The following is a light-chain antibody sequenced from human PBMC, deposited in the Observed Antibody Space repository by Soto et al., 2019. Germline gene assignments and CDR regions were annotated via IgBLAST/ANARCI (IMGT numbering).Light chain of an antibody. CDR1: SSDVGAYNF. J-gene: IGLJ1*01. V-gene: IGLV2-14*01. CDR3: DSYSSSSTPYV. Sequence: QSVLTQPASVSGSPGQSITISCTGTSSDVGAYNFVAWYQQHPGKAPKLMIYDVSNRPSGVSNRFSGSKSGNTASLTISGLQPEDEADYYCDSYSSSSTPYVFGTGTKVTVL. CDR2: DVS.